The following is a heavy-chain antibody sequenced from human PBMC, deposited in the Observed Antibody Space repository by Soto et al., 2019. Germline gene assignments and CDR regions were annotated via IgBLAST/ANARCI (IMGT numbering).Heavy chain of an antibody. CDR3: AHRRSLLDAFDI. CDR2: IYWDDDK. V-gene: IGHV2-5*02. CDR1: GFSLSTSGVG. Sequence: KESGPTLVKPTQTLTLTCTFSGFSLSTSGVGVGWIRQPPGKALEWLALIYWDDDKRYSPSLKSRLTITKDTTKNQVVLTMTNMDPVDTATYYCAHRRSLLDAFDIWGQGTMVTVSS. J-gene: IGHJ3*02. D-gene: IGHD1-26*01.